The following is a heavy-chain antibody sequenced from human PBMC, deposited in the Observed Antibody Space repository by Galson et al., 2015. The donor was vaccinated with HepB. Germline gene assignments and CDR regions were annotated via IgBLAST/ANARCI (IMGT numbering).Heavy chain of an antibody. CDR1: GFTFSSYS. Sequence: SLRLSCAASGFTFSSYSMNWVRQAPGKGLEWVSSISSSSSYIYYADSVKGRFTISRDNAKNSLYLQMNSLRAEDTAVYYCARDHSAVAGLRYFDLWGRGTLVTVSS. D-gene: IGHD6-19*01. CDR3: ARDHSAVAGLRYFDL. V-gene: IGHV3-21*01. J-gene: IGHJ2*01. CDR2: ISSSSSYI.